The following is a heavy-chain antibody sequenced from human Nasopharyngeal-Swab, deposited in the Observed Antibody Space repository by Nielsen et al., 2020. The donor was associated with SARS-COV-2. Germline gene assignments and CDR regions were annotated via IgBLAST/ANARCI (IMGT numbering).Heavy chain of an antibody. Sequence: GESLKISCAASGFTFSSYSMSWLRQAPGKGPEWVSTITGNGDTTYYADSVKGRFTISRDNAKNTLYLQMNSLRVEDTAVYFCARGTSDWRGIDYWGQGTLVTVSS. V-gene: IGHV3-23*01. CDR3: ARGTSDWRGIDY. J-gene: IGHJ4*02. CDR2: ITGNGDTT. CDR1: GFTFSSYS. D-gene: IGHD6-19*01.